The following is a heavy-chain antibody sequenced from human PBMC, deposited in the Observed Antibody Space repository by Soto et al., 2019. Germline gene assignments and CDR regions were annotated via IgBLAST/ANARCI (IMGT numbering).Heavy chain of an antibody. CDR1: GFTFSDYY. D-gene: IGHD6-19*01. Sequence: QVQVVESGGGLVKPGGSLRLSCAASGFTFSDYYMSWIRQAPGKGLEWVSYISSSSSYTNYADSVKGRFTISRDNAKNSLYLQMNSLRAEDTAVYYCARDRVGAVAGPDYWGQGTLVTVSS. CDR2: ISSSSSYT. V-gene: IGHV3-11*05. J-gene: IGHJ4*02. CDR3: ARDRVGAVAGPDY.